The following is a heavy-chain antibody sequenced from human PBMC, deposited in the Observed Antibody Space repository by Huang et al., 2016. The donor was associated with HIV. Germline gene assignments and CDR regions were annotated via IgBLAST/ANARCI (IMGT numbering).Heavy chain of an antibody. CDR1: GFKFSNYW. Sequence: EEHLVESGGGLVQPGGSLSLSCEASGFKFSNYWMQWVRQAPGKGLMCVSRIKIDGRTTDNADSVKGRFTISRDNAKNTLYLQMSSLTAEDTAIYYCARAGGFEIWGQGTVVTVSS. J-gene: IGHJ3*02. D-gene: IGHD2-15*01. CDR3: ARAGGFEI. CDR2: IKIDGRTT. V-gene: IGHV3-74*01.